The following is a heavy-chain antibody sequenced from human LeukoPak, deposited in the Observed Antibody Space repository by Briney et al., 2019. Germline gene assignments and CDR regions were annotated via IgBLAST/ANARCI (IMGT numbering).Heavy chain of an antibody. Sequence: GASVKVSCTASGYTFTSYYMHWVRQAPGQGLEWMGIINPSGGSTSYAQKFQGRVTMTTDTSTSTAYMELRSLRSDDTAVYYCARDHYYDSSGYYYGSPYSLPSDYWGQGTLVTVSS. J-gene: IGHJ4*02. CDR3: ARDHYYDSSGYYYGSPYSLPSDY. CDR1: GYTFTSYY. D-gene: IGHD3-22*01. V-gene: IGHV1-46*01. CDR2: INPSGGST.